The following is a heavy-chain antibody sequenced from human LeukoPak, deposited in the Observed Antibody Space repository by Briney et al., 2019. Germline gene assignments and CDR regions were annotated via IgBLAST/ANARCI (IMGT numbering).Heavy chain of an antibody. CDR3: ASSHDSSGND. CDR2: IKYDGTHK. J-gene: IGHJ4*02. Sequence: GGSLRLSCVASGISFSSYWMAWVRQAPGKGLEWVANIKYDGTHKFYADSVKGRFTISRDNAKDSLFLEMNSLRADDTAVYFCASSHDSSGNDWGQGTLVTVSS. V-gene: IGHV3-7*01. CDR1: GISFSSYW. D-gene: IGHD3-22*01.